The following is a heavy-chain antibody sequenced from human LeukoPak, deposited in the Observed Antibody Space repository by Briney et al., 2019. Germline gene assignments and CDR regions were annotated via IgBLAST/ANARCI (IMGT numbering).Heavy chain of an antibody. V-gene: IGHV3-23*01. CDR3: AKSYCGGDCYRVNYYYMDV. CDR2: ISGSGGST. J-gene: IGHJ6*03. D-gene: IGHD2-21*02. CDR1: GFTFSSYA. Sequence: PGGSLRPSCAASGFTFSSYAMSWVRQAPGKGLEWVSAISGSGGSTYYADSVKGRFTISRDNSKNTLYLQMNSLRAEDTAVYYCAKSYCGGDCYRVNYYYMDVWGKGTTVTVSS.